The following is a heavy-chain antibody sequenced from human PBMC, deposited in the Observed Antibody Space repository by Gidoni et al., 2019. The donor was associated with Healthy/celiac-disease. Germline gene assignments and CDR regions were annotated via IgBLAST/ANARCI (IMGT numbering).Heavy chain of an antibody. V-gene: IGHV4-31*03. D-gene: IGHD6-6*01. CDR3: ARGLGRGIAARPVDY. CDR1: GGSLSLGGYY. CDR2: IYYSWST. Sequence: HVHLPASGPGLVKPSQTLSLTCTVSGGSLSLGGYYWSWIRQHPGKGLEWIWYIYYSWSTYYNPSLKSRVTISVDTSKNQFSLKLSSVTAADTAVYYCARGLGRGIAARPVDYWGQGTLVTVSS. J-gene: IGHJ4*02.